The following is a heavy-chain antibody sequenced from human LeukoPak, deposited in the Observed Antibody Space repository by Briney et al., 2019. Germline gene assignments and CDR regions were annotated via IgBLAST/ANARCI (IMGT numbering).Heavy chain of an antibody. CDR2: IVPIFGTA. V-gene: IGHV1-69*13. CDR3: ARGGEAGYYYYYYMDV. CDR1: GGTFSSYA. J-gene: IGHJ6*03. Sequence: SVKVSCKASGGTFSSYAISWVRQAPGQGLEWMGGIVPIFGTANYAQKFQGRVTITADESTSTAYMELSSLRSEDTAVYYCARGGEAGYYYYYYMDVWGKGTTVTVSS. D-gene: IGHD3-10*01.